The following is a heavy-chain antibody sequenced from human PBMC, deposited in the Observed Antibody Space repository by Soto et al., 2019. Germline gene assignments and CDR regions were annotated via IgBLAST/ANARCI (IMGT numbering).Heavy chain of an antibody. D-gene: IGHD3-10*01. Sequence: GGSLRLSCEASGFTFETHVLTWVRQAPGKGLEWISYISGSSDSIYYAESVKGRFTTSRDNSKHTLHLQMNSLTDDDTAVYFCAKVLRREYSDYLTDAFDFWGQGAMVTVSS. CDR1: GFTFETHV. CDR2: ISGSSDSI. CDR3: AKVLRREYSDYLTDAFDF. J-gene: IGHJ3*01. V-gene: IGHV3-23*01.